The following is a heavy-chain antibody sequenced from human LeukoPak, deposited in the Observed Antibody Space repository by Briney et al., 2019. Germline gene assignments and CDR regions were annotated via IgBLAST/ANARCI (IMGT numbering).Heavy chain of an antibody. D-gene: IGHD1-26*01. V-gene: IGHV3-21*01. Sequence: GGSLRLSCAASGFTFSGYSLNWVRQAPGKGLEWVSSISSISSYIYYADSVKGRFTVSRDNAKNSLYLQMGSLRAEDTAVYYCARDPSGTYYPRVSGALDIWGQGTMVTVPS. CDR2: ISSISSYI. CDR1: GFTFSGYS. CDR3: ARDPSGTYYPRVSGALDI. J-gene: IGHJ3*02.